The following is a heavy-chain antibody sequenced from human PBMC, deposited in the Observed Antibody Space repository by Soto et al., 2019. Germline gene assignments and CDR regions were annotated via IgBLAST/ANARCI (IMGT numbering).Heavy chain of an antibody. V-gene: IGHV3-30*18. CDR3: AKDTVARGAVAADY. CDR2: ISYDGSIK. Sequence: QVQLVESGGGVVQPGRSLRLSCAASGFTFSSYGMHWVRQAPGKGLEWVAVISYDGSIKYYADSVKGRFTISRDNSKNTLYLQMNSLRAEDTAVYYCAKDTVARGAVAADYWGQGTLVTVSS. D-gene: IGHD6-19*01. J-gene: IGHJ4*02. CDR1: GFTFSSYG.